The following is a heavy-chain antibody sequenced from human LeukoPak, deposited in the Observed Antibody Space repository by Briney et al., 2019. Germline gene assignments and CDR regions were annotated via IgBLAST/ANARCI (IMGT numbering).Heavy chain of an antibody. D-gene: IGHD3-9*01. CDR3: AKDLRRYFDWISHFDY. CDR2: ISGSGGST. V-gene: IGHV3-23*01. Sequence: GGSLRLSCAASGFTFSSYAMSWVRQAPGKGLEWVSAISGSGGSTYYADSVKGRFTISGDNSKNTLYLQMNSLRAEDTAVYYCAKDLRRYFDWISHFDYWGQGTLVTVSS. J-gene: IGHJ4*02. CDR1: GFTFSSYA.